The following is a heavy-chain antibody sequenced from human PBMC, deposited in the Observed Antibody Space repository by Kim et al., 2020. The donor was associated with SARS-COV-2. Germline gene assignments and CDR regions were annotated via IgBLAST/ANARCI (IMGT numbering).Heavy chain of an antibody. J-gene: IGHJ4*02. CDR2: ISDDGSNK. V-gene: IGHV3-30*18. Sequence: GGSLRLSCAASGFTFSSYGMHWVRQAPGKGLEWVAVISDDGSNKYYADSVRGRFTISRDNSKNTLYLQMNSLRAEDTAVYNCAKDRDGDYVLDHWGQGTLAPFSS. CDR1: GFTFSSYG. D-gene: IGHD4-17*01. CDR3: AKDRDGDYVLDH.